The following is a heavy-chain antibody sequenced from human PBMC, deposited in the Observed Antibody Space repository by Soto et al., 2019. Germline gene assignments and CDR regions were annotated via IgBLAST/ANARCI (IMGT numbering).Heavy chain of an antibody. Sequence: QVQLVQSGAEVKKPGSSVKVSCNASGGTFSSYSINWVRQAPGQVLEWMGEIIPIFGTANYAQKFQGRVTITAEESTSTAYMELSSLRSEDSAVYYCARDGGRHSGGIDYWGQGTLVTVSS. CDR1: GGTFSSYS. D-gene: IGHD1-26*01. CDR2: IIPIFGTA. V-gene: IGHV1-69*01. CDR3: ARDGGRHSGGIDY. J-gene: IGHJ4*02.